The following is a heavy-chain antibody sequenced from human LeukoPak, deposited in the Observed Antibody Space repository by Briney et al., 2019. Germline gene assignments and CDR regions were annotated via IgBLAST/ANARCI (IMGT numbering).Heavy chain of an antibody. D-gene: IGHD3-22*01. Sequence: ALVKVSCKASGYTFTDYYMHWVRQAPGQGLEWMGWINPNSGDTNYAQKFQGRVTMTRVTSISIVYMELSRLRSDDTAVYYCAREGATHYYDTRGYGYGAFEFWGQGTMVTGSS. CDR2: INPNSGDT. CDR1: GYTFTDYY. J-gene: IGHJ3*01. V-gene: IGHV1-2*02. CDR3: AREGATHYYDTRGYGYGAFEF.